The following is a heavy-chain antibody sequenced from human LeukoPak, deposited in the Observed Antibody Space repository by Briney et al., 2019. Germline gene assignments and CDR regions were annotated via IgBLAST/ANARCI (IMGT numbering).Heavy chain of an antibody. Sequence: GASVKVSCKASGYTFTSYGISWVRQAPGQGLEWMGWISAYNGNTNYAQKLQGRVTMTTDTSTSTAYMELRSLRSDDTAVYYCARVKVFQRGYYYYYYMDVWGKGTTVTVSS. V-gene: IGHV1-18*01. CDR2: ISAYNGNT. D-gene: IGHD1-1*01. CDR3: ARVKVFQRGYYYYYYMDV. CDR1: GYTFTSYG. J-gene: IGHJ6*03.